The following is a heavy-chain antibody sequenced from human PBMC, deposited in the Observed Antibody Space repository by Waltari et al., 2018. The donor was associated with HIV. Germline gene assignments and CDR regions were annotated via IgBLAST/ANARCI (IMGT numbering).Heavy chain of an antibody. Sequence: QVQLVQSGAEVKKPGASVKVSCKASGYTFTGYYMHWVRQAPGQGLEWMGWINPNSGGTNYAQKFQGRVTMTRDTSISTAYMELSRLRSDDTAVYYCAREAPAYYDSSGSRFDYWGQGTLVTVSS. V-gene: IGHV1-2*02. CDR3: AREAPAYYDSSGSRFDY. CDR2: INPNSGGT. J-gene: IGHJ4*02. D-gene: IGHD3-22*01. CDR1: GYTFTGYY.